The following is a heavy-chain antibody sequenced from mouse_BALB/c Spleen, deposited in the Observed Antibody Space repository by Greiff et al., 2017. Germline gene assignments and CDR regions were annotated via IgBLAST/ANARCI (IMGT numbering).Heavy chain of an antibody. J-gene: IGHJ3*01. Sequence: VQLQQSGAELVKPGASVKLSCTASGFNIKDTYMHWVKQRPEQGLEWIGRIDPANGNTKYDPKFQGKATITADTSSNTAYLQLSSLTSEDTAVYYCARSTMMTHWGQGTLVTVAA. CDR1: GFNIKDTY. CDR2: IDPANGNT. D-gene: IGHD2-13*01. CDR3: ARSTMMTH. V-gene: IGHV14-3*02.